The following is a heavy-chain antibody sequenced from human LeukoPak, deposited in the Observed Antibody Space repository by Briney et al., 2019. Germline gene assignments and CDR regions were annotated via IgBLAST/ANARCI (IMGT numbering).Heavy chain of an antibody. V-gene: IGHV3-74*01. CDR1: GFTFSSYW. CDR2: INSDGSST. J-gene: IGHJ3*02. Sequence: GGSLRLSCAASGFTFSSYWMHWVRQAPGKGLVWVSRINSDGSSTSYADSVKGRFTISRDNAKNTLYLQMNSLRAEDTAVYYCAREPGPFVVVPAAMSAFDIWGRGTMVTVSS. D-gene: IGHD2-2*01. CDR3: AREPGPFVVVPAAMSAFDI.